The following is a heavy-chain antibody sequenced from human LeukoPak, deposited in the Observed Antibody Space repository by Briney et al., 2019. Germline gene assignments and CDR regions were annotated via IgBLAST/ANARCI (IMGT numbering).Heavy chain of an antibody. Sequence: GGSLRLSCAASGFTFRTFGMHWVRQAPGKGLEWVTIIWYDGINKYCADSVKGRFTISRDNSKNTLYLQMNSLRAEDTAVYYCARDLCKHFFDSWGQGTLVTVYS. CDR1: GFTFRTFG. D-gene: IGHD2/OR15-2a*01. CDR2: IWYDGINK. CDR3: ARDLCKHFFDS. V-gene: IGHV3-33*01. J-gene: IGHJ4*02.